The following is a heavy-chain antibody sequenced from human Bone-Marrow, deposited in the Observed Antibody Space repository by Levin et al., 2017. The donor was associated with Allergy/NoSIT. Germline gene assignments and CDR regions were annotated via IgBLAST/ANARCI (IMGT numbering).Heavy chain of an antibody. CDR2: ARNKVKSYTT. J-gene: IGHJ6*02. V-gene: IGHV3-72*01. D-gene: IGHD4-17*01. CDR3: ARGGTSVSKFYYGLDV. Sequence: GESLKISCAASGFTFGDHYMDWVRQAPGKGLEWVARARNKVKSYTTEYAASVKGRFTISRDDSQNSLYLQMNSLKIEDTAVYYCARGGTSVSKFYYGLDVWGQGTTVTVSS. CDR1: GFTFGDHY.